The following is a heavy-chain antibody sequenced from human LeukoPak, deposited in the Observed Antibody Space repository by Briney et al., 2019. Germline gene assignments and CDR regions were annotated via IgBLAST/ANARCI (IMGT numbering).Heavy chain of an antibody. J-gene: IGHJ4*02. V-gene: IGHV1-46*01. Sequence: ASVKVSCKASGYTFTSYYMHWVRQAPGQGLEWMGIINPSGGSTSYAQKFQGRVTMTRDTSTSTVYMELSSLRSEDTAVYYCARAGGVGESTAARRGLGYWGQGTLVTVSS. CDR3: ARAGGVGESTAARRGLGY. D-gene: IGHD6-6*01. CDR2: INPSGGST. CDR1: GYTFTSYY.